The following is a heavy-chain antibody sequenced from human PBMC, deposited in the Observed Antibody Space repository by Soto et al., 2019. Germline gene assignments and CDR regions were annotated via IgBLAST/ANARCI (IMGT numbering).Heavy chain of an antibody. J-gene: IGHJ6*02. CDR2: ISYDGSNK. V-gene: IGHV3-30-3*01. CDR1: GFTFSSYA. CDR3: ARGYSGYDSSGMDV. D-gene: IGHD5-12*01. Sequence: VQLVESGGGVVQPGRSLRLSCAASGFTFSSYAMHWVRQAPGKGLEWVAVISYDGSNKYYADSVKGRFTISRDNSKNTLYLQMNSLRAEDTAVYYCARGYSGYDSSGMDVWGQGTTVTVSS.